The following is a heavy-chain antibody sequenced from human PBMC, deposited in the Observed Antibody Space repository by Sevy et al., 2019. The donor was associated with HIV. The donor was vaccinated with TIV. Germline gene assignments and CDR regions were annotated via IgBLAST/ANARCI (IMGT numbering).Heavy chain of an antibody. V-gene: IGHV1-18*01. CDR1: GYTFTSYG. CDR3: ARGYYWNINFDY. CDR2: ISPYNRKT. Sequence: GAVKVSCKASGYTFTSYGISWVRQAPGQGLEWMGWISPYNRKTNYSQKLQGRVTMTTDRSTSTAYMEVRSLRSDDTAVYYCARGYYWNINFDYWGQGTLVLVSS. D-gene: IGHD1-1*01. J-gene: IGHJ4*02.